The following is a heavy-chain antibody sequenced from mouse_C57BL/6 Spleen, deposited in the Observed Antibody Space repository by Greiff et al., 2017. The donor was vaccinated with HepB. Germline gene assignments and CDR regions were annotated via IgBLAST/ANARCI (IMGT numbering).Heavy chain of an antibody. J-gene: IGHJ4*01. V-gene: IGHV5-16*01. D-gene: IGHD4-1*01. CDR3: ARDMGPGIYAMDY. Sequence: EVQLVESEGGLVQPGSSMKLSCTASGFTFSDYYMAWVRQVPEKGLEWVANINYDGSSTYYLDSLKSRFIISRDNAKNILYLQMSSLKSEDTATYYCARDMGPGIYAMDYWGQGTSVTVSS. CDR2: INYDGSST. CDR1: GFTFSDYY.